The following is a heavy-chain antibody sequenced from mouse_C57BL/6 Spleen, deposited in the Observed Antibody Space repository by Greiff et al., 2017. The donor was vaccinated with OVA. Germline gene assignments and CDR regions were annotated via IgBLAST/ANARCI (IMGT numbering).Heavy chain of an antibody. Sequence: QVQLQQSGAELMKPGASVKLSCKATGYTFTGYWIEWVKQRPGHGLEWIGEILPGSGSTNYNEQFKGKATFTADTYSNTAYMQLSILTTEDSAIYYCARSTGTGWYCDVWGTGTTVTVSS. D-gene: IGHD4-1*02. J-gene: IGHJ1*03. CDR1: GYTFTGYW. CDR3: ARSTGTGWYCDV. V-gene: IGHV1-9*01. CDR2: ILPGSGST.